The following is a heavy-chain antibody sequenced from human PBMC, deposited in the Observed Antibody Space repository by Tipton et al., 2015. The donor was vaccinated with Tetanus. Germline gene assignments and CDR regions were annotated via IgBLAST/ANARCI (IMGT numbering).Heavy chain of an antibody. CDR2: ITGASTHD. CDR1: GSIFSHNT. V-gene: IGHV3-21*04. Sequence: SLRLSCAVSGSIFSHNTMNWVRQAPGKGLEWVSSITGASTHDFYADSVKGRFTISRDNAKNSLYLQMNSLRAEDTAVYYCARPYGSGSDDAFDIWGQGTMVTVSS. D-gene: IGHD3-10*01. CDR3: ARPYGSGSDDAFDI. J-gene: IGHJ3*02.